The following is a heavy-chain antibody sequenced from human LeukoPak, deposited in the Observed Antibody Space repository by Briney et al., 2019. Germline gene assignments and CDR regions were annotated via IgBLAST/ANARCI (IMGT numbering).Heavy chain of an antibody. CDR2: IYHSGST. J-gene: IGHJ4*02. CDR1: GFTFSSYEM. D-gene: IGHD2-2*01. CDR3: AFYCSDTTCSG. V-gene: IGHV4-4*02. Sequence: GSLRLSCAASGFTFSSYEMNWVRQAPGKGLEWIGEIYHSGSTNYNPSLKSRVTISVDKSKNQFSLKLSSVTAADTAVYYCAFYCSDTTCSGGGQGTLVTVSS.